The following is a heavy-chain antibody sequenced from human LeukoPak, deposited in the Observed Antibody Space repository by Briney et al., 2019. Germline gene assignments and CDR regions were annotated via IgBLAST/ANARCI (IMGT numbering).Heavy chain of an antibody. J-gene: IGHJ6*02. CDR2: IHRSGST. D-gene: IGHD4-17*01. CDR3: ARHTDYALRSGGYYYLMDV. Sequence: SGTLSLTCVVSGGSISNINNWWSWVRQPPGKGLEWIGEIHRSGSTNYNPSLKSRVTISMDQSKNQLSLKVSSVAAADTAVYYCARHTDYALRSGGYYYLMDVWGQGTTVTVSS. V-gene: IGHV4-4*02. CDR1: GGSISNINNW.